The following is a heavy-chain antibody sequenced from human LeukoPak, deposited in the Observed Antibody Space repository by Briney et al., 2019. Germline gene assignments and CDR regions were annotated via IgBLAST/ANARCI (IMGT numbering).Heavy chain of an antibody. CDR1: GSMYNYY. D-gene: IGHD1-26*01. CDR3: ARHISSGGTYAHFDY. CDR2: VHYSGST. V-gene: IGHV4-59*08. J-gene: IGHJ4*02. Sequence: SETLSLTCTVSGSMYNYYWSWIRQPPGKGLEWIGYVHYSGSTNYNPSLKSRVTMSLDTSKNQVSLKLNSVTAADTAVYYCARHISSGGTYAHFDYWGQGTLVTVSS.